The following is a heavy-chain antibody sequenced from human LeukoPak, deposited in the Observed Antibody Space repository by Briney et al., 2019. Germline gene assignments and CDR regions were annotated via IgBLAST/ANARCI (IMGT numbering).Heavy chain of an antibody. D-gene: IGHD1-1*01. CDR3: TITTGTTLGLMDY. CDR2: INHSGST. J-gene: IGHJ4*02. V-gene: IGHV4-34*01. CDR1: GGSFSGYY. Sequence: SGTLSLTCAVYGGSFSGYYWRWIRQPPGKGLEWIGEINHSGSTNYNPSLKSRVTISVDTPKNQLSLKMSSVTAADTAVYYCTITTGTTLGLMDYWGQGTLVTVSS.